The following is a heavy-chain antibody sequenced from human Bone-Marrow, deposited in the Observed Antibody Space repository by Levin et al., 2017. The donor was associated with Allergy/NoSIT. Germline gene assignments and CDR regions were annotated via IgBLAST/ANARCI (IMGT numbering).Heavy chain of an antibody. J-gene: IGHJ6*02. CDR2: IKQDGSEK. V-gene: IGHV3-7*01. CDR3: ARGTSSSSPYYYYGMDV. Sequence: GESLKISCAASGFTFSSYWMSWVRQAPGKGLEWVANIKQDGSEKYYVDSVKGRFTISRDNAKNSLYLQMNSLRAEDTAVYYCARGTSSSSPYYYYGMDVWGQGTTVTVSS. D-gene: IGHD6-6*01. CDR1: GFTFSSYW.